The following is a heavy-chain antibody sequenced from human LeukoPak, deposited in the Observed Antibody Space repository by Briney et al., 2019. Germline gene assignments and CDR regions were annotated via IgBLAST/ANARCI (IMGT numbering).Heavy chain of an antibody. CDR2: IYTSGST. J-gene: IGHJ5*02. Sequence: SETLSLTCTVSGGSISSGSYYWSWIRQPAGKGLEWIGRIYTSGSTNYNPSLKSRVTISVDTSKNQFSLKLSSVTAADTAVYYCARGRYYYDSSGYPTWGQGTLVTVSS. CDR1: GGSISSGSYY. CDR3: ARGRYYYDSSGYPT. D-gene: IGHD3-22*01. V-gene: IGHV4-61*02.